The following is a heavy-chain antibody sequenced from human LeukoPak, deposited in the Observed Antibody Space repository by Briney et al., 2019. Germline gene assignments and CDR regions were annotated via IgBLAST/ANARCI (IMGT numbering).Heavy chain of an antibody. V-gene: IGHV1-18*01. J-gene: IGHJ4*02. D-gene: IGHD6-13*01. CDR2: ISAYNGNT. Sequence: GASVKVSCTASGYTFTSYGISWVRQAPGQGLEWMGWISAYNGNTKYAQKIQGRVTMTTDTSTSTAYMELRGLRSDDTAVYYCARDIAAAGTNDFWGQGTLVTVS. CDR3: ARDIAAAGTNDF. CDR1: GYTFTSYG.